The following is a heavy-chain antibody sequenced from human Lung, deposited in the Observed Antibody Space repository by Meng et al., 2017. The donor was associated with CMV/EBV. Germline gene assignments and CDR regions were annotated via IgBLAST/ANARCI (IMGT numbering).Heavy chain of an antibody. V-gene: IGHV3-7*01. CDR2: INQDGSEK. J-gene: IGHJ6*02. CDR3: AQRPWGLDV. Sequence: GGSLSLSCAASGFTFSSYWMSWVRQAPGKGLEWVANINQDGSEKYYVDSVEGRFTISRDNAKDSLYLQMNALRAEDTAVYYCAQRPWGLDVWGQGTTVTVSS. CDR1: GFTFSSYW.